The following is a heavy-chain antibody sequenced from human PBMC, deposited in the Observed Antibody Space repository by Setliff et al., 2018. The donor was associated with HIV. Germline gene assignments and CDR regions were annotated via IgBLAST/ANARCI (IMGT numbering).Heavy chain of an antibody. D-gene: IGHD4-17*01. CDR3: SRPYSGDYAFDM. CDR2: IYTSGST. V-gene: IGHV4-61*02. CDR1: GGSISSGSYY. J-gene: IGHJ3*02. Sequence: SETLSLTCTVSGGSISSGSYYWSWIRQPAGKGLEWIGRIYTSGSTNYNPSLKSRVTISVDTSKNQFSLKLSSVTAADTAIYYCSRPYSGDYAFDMWGQGTMVTVSS.